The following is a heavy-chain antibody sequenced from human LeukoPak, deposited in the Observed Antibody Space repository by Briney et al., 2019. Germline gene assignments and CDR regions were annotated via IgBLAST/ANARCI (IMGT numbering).Heavy chain of an antibody. V-gene: IGHV4-61*02. CDR1: GGSISSGSYY. J-gene: IGHJ4*02. D-gene: IGHD5-12*01. CDR2: IYTSGST. Sequence: PSQTLSLTCTVSGGSISSGSYYWSWTRQPAGKGLEWIGRIYTSGSTNYNPSLKSRVTISVDTSKNQFSLKLSSVTAADTAVYYCARDDPYSGYSFDYWGQGTLVTVSS. CDR3: ARDDPYSGYSFDY.